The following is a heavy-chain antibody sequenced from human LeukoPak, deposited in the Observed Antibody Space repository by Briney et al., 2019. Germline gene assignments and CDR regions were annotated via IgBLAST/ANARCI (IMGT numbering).Heavy chain of an antibody. CDR1: GGSISSSSYY. V-gene: IGHV4-39*07. J-gene: IGHJ4*02. Sequence: SETLSLTCTVSGGSISSSSYYWGWIRQPPGKGLEWIGSIYYSGSTYYNPSLKRRVTISVDTSKNQFSLKLSSVTAADTAVYYCARAGARGWYPGYFDYWGQGTLVTVSS. D-gene: IGHD6-19*01. CDR2: IYYSGST. CDR3: ARAGARGWYPGYFDY.